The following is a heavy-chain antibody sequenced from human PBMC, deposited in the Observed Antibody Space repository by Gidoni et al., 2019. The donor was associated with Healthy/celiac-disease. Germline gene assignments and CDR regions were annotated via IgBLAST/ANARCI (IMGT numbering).Heavy chain of an antibody. D-gene: IGHD2-15*01. J-gene: IGHJ4*02. CDR2: IIPILSIA. V-gene: IGHV1-69*02. Sequence: QVQLVQSGAEVKKPASSAKVSCMSSVGTFSSYTISWARQVPGQWLEWMGRIIPILSIASCAQKMQGRVTFTADKSTSTAYMELSSLGSEGTAVYYCARGYEVTAIDYCGQGTLVAVSS. CDR3: ARGYEVTAIDY. CDR1: VGTFSSYT.